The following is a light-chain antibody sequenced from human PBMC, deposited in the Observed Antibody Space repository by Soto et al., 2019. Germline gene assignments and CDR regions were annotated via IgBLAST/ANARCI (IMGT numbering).Light chain of an antibody. Sequence: QSVLTQPRSVSGSPGQSVTISCTGTSSDVGGYNYVSWYQQHPGKAPKLMIYDVSKRPSGVPDRFSGSKSGNTASLTISGLQAEDEADYYCCSYAGSYTFYAFGTGTKVTVL. J-gene: IGLJ1*01. V-gene: IGLV2-11*01. CDR2: DVS. CDR3: CSYAGSYTFYA. CDR1: SSDVGGYNY.